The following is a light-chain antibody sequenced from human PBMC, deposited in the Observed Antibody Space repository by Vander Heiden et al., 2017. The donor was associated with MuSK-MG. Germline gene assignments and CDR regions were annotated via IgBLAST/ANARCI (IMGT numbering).Light chain of an antibody. CDR3: QSYDSSLSGWV. J-gene: IGLJ1*01. Sequence: QSVLTPPPSVSGAPGQRVTISCTGSSSNIGAGYVVHWYQQLPGTAPKLLIYGNSNRPSGVPDRFSGSKSGTSASLAITGLQAEDEADYYCQSYDSSLSGWVFGTGTKVTVL. CDR1: SSNIGAGYV. V-gene: IGLV1-40*01. CDR2: GNS.